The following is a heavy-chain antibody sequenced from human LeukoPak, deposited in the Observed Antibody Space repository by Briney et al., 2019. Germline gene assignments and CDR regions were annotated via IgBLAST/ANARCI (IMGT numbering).Heavy chain of an antibody. CDR2: IYYSGST. J-gene: IGHJ4*02. CDR1: GGSISSYY. D-gene: IGHD3-10*01. CDR3: ALGQPSGEDYFDY. V-gene: IGHV4-59*01. Sequence: SETLSLTCTVSGGSISSYYWSWIRQPPGKGLEGIGYIYYSGSTNYNPSLKSRVTISVDTSKNQFSLKLSSVTAADTAVYYCALGQPSGEDYFDYWGQGTLVTVSS.